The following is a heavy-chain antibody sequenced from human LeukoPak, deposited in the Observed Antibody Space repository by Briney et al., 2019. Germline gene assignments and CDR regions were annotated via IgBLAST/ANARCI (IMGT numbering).Heavy chain of an antibody. CDR2: IGGLGGST. CDR1: GFTFSSHA. D-gene: IGHD3-3*01. Sequence: GGSLRLSCAASGFTFSSHAMGWVRQAPGKGLEWVSGIGGLGGSTYYAGSVKGRFTISRDNSQSTLYLHMNCLRAGDTAVYYCARDPGVVAFHYFDYWGQGSLVTVSS. CDR3: ARDPGVVAFHYFDY. V-gene: IGHV3-23*01. J-gene: IGHJ4*02.